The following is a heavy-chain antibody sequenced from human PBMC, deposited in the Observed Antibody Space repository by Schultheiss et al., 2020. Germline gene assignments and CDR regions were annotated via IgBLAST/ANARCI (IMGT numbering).Heavy chain of an antibody. CDR1: GFTFSSYA. J-gene: IGHJ6*02. D-gene: IGHD3-10*01. CDR2: ISYDGSNK. V-gene: IGHV3-30*04. CDR3: AKGPDQRFRDHYGMDV. Sequence: GGSLRLSCAASGFTFSSYAMHWVRQAPGKGLEWVAVISYDGSNKYYADSVKGRFTISRDNSKNTLYLQMNSLRAEDTAVYYCAKGPDQRFRDHYGMDVWGQGTTVTVSS.